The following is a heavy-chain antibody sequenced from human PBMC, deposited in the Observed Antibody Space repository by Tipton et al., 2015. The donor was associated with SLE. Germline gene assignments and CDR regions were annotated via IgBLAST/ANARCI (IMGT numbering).Heavy chain of an antibody. D-gene: IGHD1-1*01. J-gene: IGHJ5*01. CDR3: ATGHFDF. Sequence: LRLSCTVSLYSIGSGFYWDWVRQAPGKGLEWVATMHHNGSTYYNPSLRSRVAVSMDTSRNQFSLRLKSLTATDTAVYYCATGHFDFWGQGRLVTVSS. CDR2: MHHNGST. V-gene: IGHV4-38-2*02. CDR1: LYSIGSGFY.